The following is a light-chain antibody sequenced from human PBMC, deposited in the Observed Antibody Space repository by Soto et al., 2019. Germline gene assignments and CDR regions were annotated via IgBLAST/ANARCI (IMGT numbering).Light chain of an antibody. CDR3: QQYSKSPLT. CDR1: LTVSDNY. V-gene: IGKV3-20*01. CDR2: GAS. J-gene: IGKJ1*01. Sequence: EIVLTQSPGTLSLSPGERATLSCRSSLTVSDNYLAWYQQKAGQVPRLVIYGASSRATGIPDRFSASGSGTDFTLTISRLEPEDFAVYDCQQYSKSPLTVGQGTKVDIK.